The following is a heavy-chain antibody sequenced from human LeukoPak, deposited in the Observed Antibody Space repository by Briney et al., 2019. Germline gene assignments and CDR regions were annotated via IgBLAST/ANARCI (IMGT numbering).Heavy chain of an antibody. V-gene: IGHV3-53*01. CDR3: ARDLVRGVIGDY. J-gene: IGHJ4*02. CDR1: GFTVSSNY. Sequence: GGSLRLSCAASGFTVSSNYMSWVRQAPGKGLEWVSVIYSGGSTYYADSVKGRFTISRDNAKNSLYLQMNSLRAEDTAVYYCARDLVRGVIGDYWGQGTLVTVSS. CDR2: IYSGGST. D-gene: IGHD3-10*01.